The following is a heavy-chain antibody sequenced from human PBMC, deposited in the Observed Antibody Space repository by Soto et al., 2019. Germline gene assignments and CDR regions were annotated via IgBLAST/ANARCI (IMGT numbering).Heavy chain of an antibody. J-gene: IGHJ4*02. CDR2: ISSNGRST. CDR3: ARDRCTNGVCYAPSDY. Sequence: EVQLVESGGGLVQPGGSLRLSCATSGFTFSTYAMHWVRQAPGKGLEYVSAISSNGRSTYYANSVKGRFTISRDNSKNTLYLQMDILRAEYMAVYYCARDRCTNGVCYAPSDYWGQGTLVTVSS. D-gene: IGHD2-8*01. CDR1: GFTFSTYA. V-gene: IGHV3-64*01.